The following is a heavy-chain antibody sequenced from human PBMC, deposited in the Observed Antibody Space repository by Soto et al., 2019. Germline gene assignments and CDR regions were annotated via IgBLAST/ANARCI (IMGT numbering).Heavy chain of an antibody. CDR1: GYTFTSYA. Sequence: GASVKVSCKASGYTFTSYAMHWVRQAPGQRLEWMGWINAGNGNTKYSQKFQGRVTITRDTSASTAYMELSILRSEDTAVYYCAGVWVEGGWYEENYYYSYGMDVWGQGTTVTVSS. J-gene: IGHJ6*02. D-gene: IGHD6-19*01. CDR2: INAGNGNT. V-gene: IGHV1-3*01. CDR3: AGVWVEGGWYEENYYYSYGMDV.